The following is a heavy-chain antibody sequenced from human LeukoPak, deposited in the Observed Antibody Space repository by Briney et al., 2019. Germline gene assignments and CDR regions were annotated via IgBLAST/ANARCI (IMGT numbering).Heavy chain of an antibody. CDR3: ARGNHRLGYCSGGSCYWRNDY. J-gene: IGHJ4*02. CDR2: IWYDGSNK. CDR1: GFTFSSYG. V-gene: IGHV3-30*19. Sequence: GGSLRLSCAASGFTFSSYGMHWVRQAPGKGLEWVAVIWYDGSNKYYADSVKGRFTISRDNSKNTLYLQMNSLRAEDTAVYYCARGNHRLGYCSGGSCYWRNDYWGQGTLVTVSS. D-gene: IGHD2-15*01.